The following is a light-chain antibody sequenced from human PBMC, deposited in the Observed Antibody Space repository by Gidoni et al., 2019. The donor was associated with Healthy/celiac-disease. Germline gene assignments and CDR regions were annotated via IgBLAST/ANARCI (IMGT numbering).Light chain of an antibody. CDR2: DAS. CDR3: QQRSNWPT. Sequence: EIVLTQSPATLSLSPGERATLSCRASQSVSSYLAWYQQKPGQAPRLLIYDASNRATGIPARFSGSESGTDFTLTISSLEPEDFAVYYCQQRSNWPTFXGXTKVXIK. V-gene: IGKV3-11*01. J-gene: IGKJ4*01. CDR1: QSVSSY.